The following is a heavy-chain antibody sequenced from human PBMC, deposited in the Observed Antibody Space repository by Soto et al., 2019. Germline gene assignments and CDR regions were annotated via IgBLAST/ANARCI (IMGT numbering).Heavy chain of an antibody. CDR2: ISAYNGNT. CDR1: GYTFTSYG. Sequence: QVQLVQSGSEVKKPGASVKVSCKASGYTFTSYGISWVRQAPGQGLEWMGWISAYNGNTNYAQKLQGRVTMTTDKSTSTASMELRSLRSDDTAVYYCARSIAADVDFDYWGQGTLVTVSS. D-gene: IGHD6-6*01. CDR3: ARSIAADVDFDY. J-gene: IGHJ4*02. V-gene: IGHV1-18*01.